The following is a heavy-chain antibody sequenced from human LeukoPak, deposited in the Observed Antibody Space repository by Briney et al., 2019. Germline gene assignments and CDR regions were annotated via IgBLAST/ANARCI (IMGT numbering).Heavy chain of an antibody. D-gene: IGHD6-19*01. CDR1: GFTFSSYS. CDR3: AGSVAGTFGFYFDY. J-gene: IGHJ4*02. CDR2: ISSSSNTI. V-gene: IGHV3-48*02. Sequence: GGSLRLSCAASGFTFSSYSMNWVRQAPGKGLEWVSYISSSSNTIYYADSVKGRFTISRDNAKNSLYLQMNSLRDEDTAVYYCAGSVAGTFGFYFDYWGQGTLVTVSS.